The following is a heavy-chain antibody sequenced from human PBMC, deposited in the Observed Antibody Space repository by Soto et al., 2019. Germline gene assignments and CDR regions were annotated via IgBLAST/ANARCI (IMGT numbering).Heavy chain of an antibody. CDR2: ISPYNGHT. D-gene: IGHD1-26*01. CDR1: GYTFTAYG. CDR3: ARSGWKSPYYSHGLDV. V-gene: IGHV1-18*01. J-gene: IGHJ6*02. Sequence: QIYLVQSGAEVMQSGASVKVSCKTSGYTFTAYGITWVRQAQGQGLELVGWISPYNGHTKYAEKFEGRVTLTTDLSSGTASMELKSLKSDDTAVYYCARSGWKSPYYSHGLDVWGQGTTVTVSS.